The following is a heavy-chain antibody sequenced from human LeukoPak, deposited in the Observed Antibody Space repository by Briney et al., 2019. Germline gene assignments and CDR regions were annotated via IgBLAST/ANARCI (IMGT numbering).Heavy chain of an antibody. J-gene: IGHJ4*02. CDR2: TNHSGST. V-gene: IGHV4-34*01. CDR1: GGSFSGYY. CDR3: ARANISITFGGVVVDDYCDY. Sequence: PSETLSLTCAVYGGSFSGYYWSWIRQPPGKGLEWIGETNHSGSTNYNPSLKSRVTISVDTSKNQHSLKLSSVTAAYADVYSCARANISITFGGVVVDDYCDYWRQGTLVTVPS. D-gene: IGHD3-16*02.